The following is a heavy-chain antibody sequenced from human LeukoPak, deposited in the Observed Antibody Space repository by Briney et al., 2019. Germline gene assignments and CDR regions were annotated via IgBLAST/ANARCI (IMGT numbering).Heavy chain of an antibody. D-gene: IGHD2-15*01. CDR3: ARGTRGTLGYCSGGSCYSFFY. CDR2: MNPNSGNT. J-gene: IGHJ4*02. V-gene: IGHV1-8*01. CDR1: GYTFTSYD. Sequence: ASVKVSCKASGYTFTSYDINWLRQATGQGLDWMGWMNPNSGNTGYAQKFQARVTMTRNTSISTAYMELSSLRSEDTAVYYCARGTRGTLGYCSGGSCYSFFYWGQGTLVTISS.